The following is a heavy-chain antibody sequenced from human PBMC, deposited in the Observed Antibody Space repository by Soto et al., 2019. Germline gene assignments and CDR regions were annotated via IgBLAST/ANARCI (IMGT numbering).Heavy chain of an antibody. CDR3: TRLNYYDSSGYYPHDAFDI. Sequence: GESLKISCAASGFTFSGSAMHWVRQASGKGLEWVGRIRSKANSYATAYAASVKGRFTISRDDSKNTAYLQMNSLKTEDTAVYYRTRLNYYDSSGYYPHDAFDIWGQGTMVTVS. D-gene: IGHD3-22*01. V-gene: IGHV3-73*01. J-gene: IGHJ3*02. CDR2: IRSKANSYAT. CDR1: GFTFSGSA.